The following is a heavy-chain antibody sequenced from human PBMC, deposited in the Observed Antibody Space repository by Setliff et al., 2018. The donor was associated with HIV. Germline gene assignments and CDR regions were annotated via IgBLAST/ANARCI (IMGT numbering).Heavy chain of an antibody. CDR3: AREALHAGGWRGAFDI. J-gene: IGHJ3*02. D-gene: IGHD6-19*01. V-gene: IGHV1-46*01. Sequence: ASVKVSCKASGYTFTSYYIHWVRQAPGQGIEWMGIINPSGGGTTYAQTFQDRVTMSRDTSTSTVYMELSSLRSEDTAVYYCAREALHAGGWRGAFDIWGQGTMVTVSS. CDR2: INPSGGGT. CDR1: GYTFTSYY.